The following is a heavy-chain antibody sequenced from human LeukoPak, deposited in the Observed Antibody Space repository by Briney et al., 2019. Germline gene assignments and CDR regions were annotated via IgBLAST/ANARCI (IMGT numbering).Heavy chain of an antibody. Sequence: PGGSLRLSCAASGFTFSGYSMNWVRQAPGKGLEWLSYVSVSGGATEYADSVKGRFTTSRDDAKNTLYLQMNTLRAEDTAIYYCARKTDRPGAVGRDRYFDLWGRGTLVTVSS. D-gene: IGHD6-19*01. CDR3: ARKTDRPGAVGRDRYFDL. CDR2: VSVSGGAT. V-gene: IGHV3-48*04. CDR1: GFTFSGYS. J-gene: IGHJ2*01.